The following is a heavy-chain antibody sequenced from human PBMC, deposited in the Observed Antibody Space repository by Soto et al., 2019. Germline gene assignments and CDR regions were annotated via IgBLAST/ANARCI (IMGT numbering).Heavy chain of an antibody. J-gene: IGHJ3*02. V-gene: IGHV6-1*01. CDR1: GDSVSSNSAA. D-gene: IGHD5-18*01. Sequence: PSQTLSLTCAISGDSVSSNSAAWNWIRQSPSRGLEWLGRTYYRSKWYNDYAVSVKSRITINPDTSKNQFSLQLNSVTPEDTAVYYCARAQSWIQLWQPPSPDDAFDIWGQGTMVTVSS. CDR3: ARAQSWIQLWQPPSPDDAFDI. CDR2: TYYRSKWYN.